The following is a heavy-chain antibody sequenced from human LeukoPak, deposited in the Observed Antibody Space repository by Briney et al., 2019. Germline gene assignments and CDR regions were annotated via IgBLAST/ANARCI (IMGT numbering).Heavy chain of an antibody. V-gene: IGHV3-49*04. CDR2: IRRKPHGGTT. CDR3: TRGWFNWNDIVPEAYAMDV. Sequence: GGSLRLSCTASAFTFGDYAMSWVRQAPGKGLEWVGLIRRKPHGGTTEYAASVKGRFMISRDDSNSIVYLQMNSLKTEDTAVYYCTRGWFNWNDIVPEAYAMDVWGQGTTVTVSS. D-gene: IGHD1-20*01. CDR1: AFTFGDYA. J-gene: IGHJ6*02.